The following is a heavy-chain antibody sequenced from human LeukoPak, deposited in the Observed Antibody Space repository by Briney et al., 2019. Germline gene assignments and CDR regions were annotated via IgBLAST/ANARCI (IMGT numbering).Heavy chain of an antibody. Sequence: GGSLRLSCAASGFTFSSYGMHWVRQAPGKGLEWVAVMWYDGSNKYYADSVKGRFTISRDNSKNTLYLQMNSLRAEDTAVYYCARKAEMATISDYWGQGTLVTVSS. D-gene: IGHD5-12*01. J-gene: IGHJ4*02. CDR1: GFTFSSYG. V-gene: IGHV3-33*01. CDR2: MWYDGSNK. CDR3: ARKAEMATISDY.